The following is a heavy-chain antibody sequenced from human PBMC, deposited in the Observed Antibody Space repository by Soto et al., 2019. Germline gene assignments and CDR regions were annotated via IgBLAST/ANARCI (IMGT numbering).Heavy chain of an antibody. CDR1: GYTFTGYY. CDR3: ARDVRSNYILPYYYYGMDV. V-gene: IGHV1-2*02. D-gene: IGHD3-9*01. J-gene: IGHJ6*02. CDR2: INPNSGGT. Sequence: ASVKVSCKASGYTFTGYYMNWVRQAPGQGLEWMGWINPNSGGTNYAQKFQGRVTMTRDTSISTAYMELSRLRSDDTAVYYCARDVRSNYILPYYYYGMDVWGQGTTVTVSS.